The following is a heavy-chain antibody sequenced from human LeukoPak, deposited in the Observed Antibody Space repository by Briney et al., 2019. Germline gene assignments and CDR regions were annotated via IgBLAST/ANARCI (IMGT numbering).Heavy chain of an antibody. V-gene: IGHV1-24*01. CDR1: GYTLTELS. J-gene: IGHJ6*03. CDR3: ASGGYGGYVGDMDV. Sequence: VASVKVSCKVSGYTLTELSVHWVRQAPGKGLEWMGGFDPEDGETIYAQKFQGRVTMTEDTSTDTAYMELSSLRSEDTAVYYCASGGYGGYVGDMDVWGKGTTVTVSS. D-gene: IGHD5-12*01. CDR2: FDPEDGET.